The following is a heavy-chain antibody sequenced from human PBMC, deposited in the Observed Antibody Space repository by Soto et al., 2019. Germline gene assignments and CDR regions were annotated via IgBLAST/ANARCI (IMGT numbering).Heavy chain of an antibody. V-gene: IGHV4-31*03. J-gene: IGHJ4*02. Sequence: KPSETLSLTCTVSGGSISSGGYYWSWIRQHPGKGLEWIGYIYYSGSTYYNPSLKSRVTISVDTSKNQFSLKLSSVTAADTAVYYCARGHGSGSYRQYYFDYWGQGTLVTVSS. CDR3: ARGHGSGSYRQYYFDY. D-gene: IGHD3-10*01. CDR2: IYYSGST. CDR1: GGSISSGGYY.